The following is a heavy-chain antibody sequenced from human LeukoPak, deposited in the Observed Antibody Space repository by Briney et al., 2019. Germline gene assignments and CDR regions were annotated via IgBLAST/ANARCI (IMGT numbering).Heavy chain of an antibody. J-gene: IGHJ5*02. CDR3: ARVRGAIEAHNWFDR. D-gene: IGHD5-12*01. CDR1: GFTFNSYA. Sequence: GSLRLSCGASGFTFNSYAMSWIRQPPGKGLEWIGYIYYSGRTNYNPSLKSRVTISVDSSKNQFSLNLSSVTAADTAVYYCARVRGAIEAHNWFDRWGQGTLVTVSS. CDR2: IYYSGRT. V-gene: IGHV4-59*01.